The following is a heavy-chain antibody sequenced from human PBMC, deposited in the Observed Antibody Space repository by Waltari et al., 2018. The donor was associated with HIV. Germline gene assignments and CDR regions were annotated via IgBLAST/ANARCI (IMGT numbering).Heavy chain of an antibody. CDR3: ASGAKSCPQRY. J-gene: IGHJ4*02. V-gene: IGHV4-31*03. CDR1: GGSISSGGYS. CDR2: IYYSGST. D-gene: IGHD2-15*01. Sequence: QVQLQESGPGLVKPSQTLYLTCTVSGGSISSGGYSWRWIRQHPGKGLEWIGYIYYSGSTYYNPSLKSRVTISVDTSKNQFSLKLSSVTAADTAVYYCASGAKSCPQRYWGQGTLVTVSS.